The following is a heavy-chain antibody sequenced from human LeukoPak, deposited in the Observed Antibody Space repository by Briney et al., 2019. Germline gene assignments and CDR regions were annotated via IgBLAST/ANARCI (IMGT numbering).Heavy chain of an antibody. CDR3: ARGGYNITLMKDATDY. CDR1: GGSFSGYY. J-gene: IGHJ4*02. D-gene: IGHD1-14*01. Sequence: SETLSLTCGVHGGSFSGYYYNWIRQSPGKGLEWIAEINHTGSTNYNPSLRSRVTISIDTSKNQFSLKLNSVTAADTAVYYCARGGYNITLMKDATDYCGQGTLVTVAS. V-gene: IGHV4-34*01. CDR2: INHTGST.